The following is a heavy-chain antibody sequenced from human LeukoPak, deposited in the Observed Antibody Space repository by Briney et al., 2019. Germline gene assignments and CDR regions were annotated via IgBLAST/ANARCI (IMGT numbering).Heavy chain of an antibody. D-gene: IGHD5-24*01. CDR3: ARVAGLEMATTTGLFDY. Sequence: PSETLSLTCAVYGGSFSGYYWSWIRQPPGKELEWIGEINHSGSTNYNPSLKSRVAISVDTSKNQFSLKLSSVTAADTAVYYCARVAGLEMATTTGLFDYWGQGTLVTVSS. CDR2: INHSGST. V-gene: IGHV4-34*01. J-gene: IGHJ4*02. CDR1: GGSFSGYY.